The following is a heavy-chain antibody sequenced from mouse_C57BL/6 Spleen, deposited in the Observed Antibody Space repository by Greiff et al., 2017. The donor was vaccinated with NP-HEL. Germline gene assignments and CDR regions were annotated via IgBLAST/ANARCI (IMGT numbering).Heavy chain of an antibody. V-gene: IGHV5-4*01. CDR2: ISDGGSYT. CDR1: GFTFSSYA. J-gene: IGHJ2*01. Sequence: EVKVEESGGGLVKPGGSLKLSCAASGFTFSSYAMSWVRQTPEKRLEWVATISDGGSYTYYPDNVKGRFTISRDNAKNNLYLQMSHLKSEDTAMYYCARDHYYGSSYFDYWGQGTTLTVSS. D-gene: IGHD1-1*01. CDR3: ARDHYYGSSYFDY.